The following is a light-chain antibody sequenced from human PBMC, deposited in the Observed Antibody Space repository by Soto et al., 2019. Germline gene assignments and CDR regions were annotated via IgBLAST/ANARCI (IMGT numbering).Light chain of an antibody. J-gene: IGKJ1*01. CDR1: QCISSY. Sequence: DIHFTHSPSFRSSSVGGRGTMTCRARQCISSYLVWYQQKPGKAPKLLIYASSTLQSGVPSRFSGSGSGTEFTLTIRSLQPEDFETYYCNKININSYTCQFAQGTXVEIK. CDR3: NKININSYTCQ. V-gene: IGKV1-9*01. CDR2: ASS.